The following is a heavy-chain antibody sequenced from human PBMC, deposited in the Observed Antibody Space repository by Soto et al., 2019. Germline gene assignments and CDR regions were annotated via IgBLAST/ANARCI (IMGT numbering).Heavy chain of an antibody. CDR3: ASDMSTT. CDR2: MNPHSGYT. V-gene: IGHV1-8*01. CDR1: GYTFTSHD. D-gene: IGHD2-2*01. J-gene: IGHJ5*02. Sequence: QVQLVQSGSEVTKPGASVKVSCKASGYTFTSHDSNWMRQATGQGLEWMGWMNPHSGYTNFAQKFQGRVTMSRDPSISTAYMDMTSLRSEETAVYYCASDMSTTWGQGTLVTVSS.